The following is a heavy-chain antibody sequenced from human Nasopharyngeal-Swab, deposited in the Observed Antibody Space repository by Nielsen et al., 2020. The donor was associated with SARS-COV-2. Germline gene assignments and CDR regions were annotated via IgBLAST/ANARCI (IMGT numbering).Heavy chain of an antibody. D-gene: IGHD6-6*01. Sequence: GGSLRLSCAASGFTFDEYAMHWVRQAPGKGLEWVSGISWNGGNIGYGDSVKGRFTISRDNTKNSLYLQMNSLRPEDTALYYCAKDAYSSSSRLLHWGRGTLVTVSS. J-gene: IGHJ1*01. CDR2: ISWNGGNI. CDR1: GFTFDEYA. CDR3: AKDAYSSSSRLLH. V-gene: IGHV3-9*01.